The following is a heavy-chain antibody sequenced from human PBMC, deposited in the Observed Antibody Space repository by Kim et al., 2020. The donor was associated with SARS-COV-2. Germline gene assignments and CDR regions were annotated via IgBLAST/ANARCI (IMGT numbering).Heavy chain of an antibody. Sequence: GGSLRLSCAASGFTLTNNAMSWVRQAPGRGVEWVSTIRAIAETTYYAGSVNGRFTIPRNSAKNTLYRQLNTLRADDTAVYYYAKDRGGSGWPVFDYWGQGALVTVSS. V-gene: IGHV3-23*01. CDR1: GFTLTNNA. D-gene: IGHD6-19*01. J-gene: IGHJ4*02. CDR3: AKDRGGSGWPVFDY. CDR2: IRAIAETT.